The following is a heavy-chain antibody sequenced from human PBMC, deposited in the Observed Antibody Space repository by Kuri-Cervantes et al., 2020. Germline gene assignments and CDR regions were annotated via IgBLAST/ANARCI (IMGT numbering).Heavy chain of an antibody. J-gene: IGHJ6*03. V-gene: IGHV4-34*01. CDR2: INHSGST. Sequence: GSLRLSCAVYGGSFSGYYWSWVRQPPGKGLEWIGEINHSGSTNYNPSLKSRLTISVDTSKNQFSLKLSSVTAADTAVYYCARGTRLLRRGRYSYYMDVWGKGTTVTVSS. CDR3: ARGTRLLRRGRYSYYMDV. CDR1: GGSFSGYY. D-gene: IGHD4/OR15-4a*01.